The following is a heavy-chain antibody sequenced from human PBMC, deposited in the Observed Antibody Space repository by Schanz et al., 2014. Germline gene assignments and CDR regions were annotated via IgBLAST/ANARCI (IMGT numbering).Heavy chain of an antibody. CDR2: ITASGDSM. Sequence: EVQLVESGGGLVKPGGSLRLSCEASRFTFSSYSFNWVRQAPGKGLEWVSSITASGDSMHYADSVKGRFTISRDNAKNSLYLQMNSLRVEDTAVYYCARGPDYGSGSYSAYWGQGSLVTVSS. CDR3: ARGPDYGSGSYSAY. J-gene: IGHJ4*02. D-gene: IGHD3-10*01. CDR1: RFTFSSYS. V-gene: IGHV3-21*01.